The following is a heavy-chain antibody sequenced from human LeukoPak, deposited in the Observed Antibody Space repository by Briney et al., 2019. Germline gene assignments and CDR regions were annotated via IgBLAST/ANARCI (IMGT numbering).Heavy chain of an antibody. J-gene: IGHJ6*03. Sequence: SETPSLTCTVSGGSISSSSYYWGWIRQPPGKGLEWIGSIYYSGSTYYNPSLKSRVTISVDTSKNQFSLKLSSVTAADTAVYYCARLSFGPYYYYYMDVWGKGTTVTVSS. CDR2: IYYSGST. CDR1: GGSISSSSYY. D-gene: IGHD3-10*01. CDR3: ARLSFGPYYYYYMDV. V-gene: IGHV4-39*01.